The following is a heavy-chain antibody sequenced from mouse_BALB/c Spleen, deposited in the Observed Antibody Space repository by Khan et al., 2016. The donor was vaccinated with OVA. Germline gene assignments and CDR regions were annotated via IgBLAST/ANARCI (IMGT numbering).Heavy chain of an antibody. CDR3: ARSYGSWAMDY. Sequence: MQLDESGPSLVKPSQTLSLTCSVTGDSITSGFWNWIRKFPGNKFEYLGYITYSGNTYSNPSLKSRISITRDTSKSQYYLQLNSVTTEDTATYYCARSYGSWAMDYWGQGTSVTVSS. CDR1: GDSITSGF. CDR2: ITYSGNT. D-gene: IGHD1-1*01. V-gene: IGHV3-8*02. J-gene: IGHJ4*01.